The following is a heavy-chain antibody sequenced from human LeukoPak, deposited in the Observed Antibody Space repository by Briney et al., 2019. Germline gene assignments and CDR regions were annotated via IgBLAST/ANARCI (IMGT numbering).Heavy chain of an antibody. V-gene: IGHV4-34*01. CDR2: INHSGST. Sequence: SETLSLTCAVYGGSFSGYYWSWIRQPPGKGLEWIGEINHSGSTNYNPSLKSRDTISVDTSKNQFSLKLSSVTAADTAVYYCASLRPFDYWGQGTLVTVSS. CDR1: GGSFSGYY. CDR3: ASLRPFDY. J-gene: IGHJ4*02.